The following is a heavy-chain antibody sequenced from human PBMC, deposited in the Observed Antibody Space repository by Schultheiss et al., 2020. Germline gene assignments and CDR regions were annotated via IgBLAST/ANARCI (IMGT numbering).Heavy chain of an antibody. D-gene: IGHD3-10*01. Sequence: SETLSLTCAVSGGSISSSSSYWGWIRQPPGKGLEWIGSIYYSGSTYYNPSLNSRVTISVDKSKNQCALNLNSVTAADTAVYYCASRSYWVAHNDYKAFHSWGQGTLVTVSS. V-gene: IGHV4-39*06. J-gene: IGHJ4*02. CDR1: GGSISSSSSY. CDR2: IYYSGST. CDR3: ASRSYWVAHNDYKAFHS.